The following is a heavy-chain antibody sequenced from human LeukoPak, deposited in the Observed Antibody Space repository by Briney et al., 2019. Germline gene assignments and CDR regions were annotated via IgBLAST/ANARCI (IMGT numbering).Heavy chain of an antibody. Sequence: PSETLSLTCTVSGGSISSYYWSWIRQSPGKGLEWIGYVYYSGSTNYNPSLKSRVTISVDTSKNEFSLKLNSVTAADTAVYYCARAGGYLLYFDSWGQGTLATVSS. CDR2: VYYSGST. CDR1: GGSISSYY. V-gene: IGHV4-59*08. D-gene: IGHD5-12*01. CDR3: ARAGGYLLYFDS. J-gene: IGHJ4*02.